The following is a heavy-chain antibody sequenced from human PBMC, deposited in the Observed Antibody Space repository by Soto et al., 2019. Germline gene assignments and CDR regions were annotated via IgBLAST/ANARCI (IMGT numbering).Heavy chain of an antibody. CDR2: INPNSGGT. CDR3: ARVASITSPYYYYGMDV. V-gene: IGHV1-2*04. D-gene: IGHD2-2*01. J-gene: IGHJ6*02. Sequence: ASVKVSCKASGYTFTGYYMHWVRQAPGQGLEWMGWINPNSGGTNYAQKFQGWVTMTRDTSISTAYMELSRLRSDDTAVYYCARVASITSPYYYYGMDVWGQGTTVTVSS. CDR1: GYTFTGYY.